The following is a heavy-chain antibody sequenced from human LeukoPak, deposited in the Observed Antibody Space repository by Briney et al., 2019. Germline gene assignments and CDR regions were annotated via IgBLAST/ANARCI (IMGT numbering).Heavy chain of an antibody. CDR3: VRDAEGAAISVNYWFDP. Sequence: SVKVSCKASGGTFSSYAISWVRQAPGQGLEWMGGIIPIFGTANYAQKFQGRVTITADESTSTAYMELSSLRSEDTAVYYCVRDAEGAAISVNYWFDPWGQGTLVTVSS. V-gene: IGHV1-69*13. CDR1: GGTFSSYA. J-gene: IGHJ5*02. D-gene: IGHD2-2*02. CDR2: IIPIFGTA.